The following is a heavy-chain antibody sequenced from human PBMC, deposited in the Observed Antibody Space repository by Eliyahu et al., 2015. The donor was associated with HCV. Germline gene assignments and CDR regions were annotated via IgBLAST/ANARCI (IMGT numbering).Heavy chain of an antibody. Sequence: EVQLLESGGGLVQPGGSLRXSCAASGFXFXXXAXSGAGRVPGKGLEWVSAIXGSGGSTYYADSVKGRFTISRDNSKNTLYLQMNSLRAEDTAVYYCANCPLCYGYSSGWYTDAFDIWGQGTMVTVSS. CDR3: ANCPLCYGYSSGWYTDAFDI. CDR1: GFXFXXXA. CDR2: IXGSGGST. V-gene: IGHV3-23*01. J-gene: IGHJ3*02. D-gene: IGHD6-19*01.